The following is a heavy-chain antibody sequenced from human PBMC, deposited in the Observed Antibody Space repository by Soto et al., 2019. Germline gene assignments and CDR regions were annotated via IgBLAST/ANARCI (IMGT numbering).Heavy chain of an antibody. CDR2: IYYSGST. CDR3: PMPYSGFDY. D-gene: IGHD4-4*01. Sequence: LSLTCTVSGGYISNGEYYWSWIRKPPGKGLEWIGYIYYSGSTYYNPSLKSRVTITVDTSKNQFSLKLSSVTGADTAVYYSPMPYSGFDYWRHGPLVPVSS. J-gene: IGHJ4*01. CDR1: GGYISNGEYY. V-gene: IGHV4-30-4*01.